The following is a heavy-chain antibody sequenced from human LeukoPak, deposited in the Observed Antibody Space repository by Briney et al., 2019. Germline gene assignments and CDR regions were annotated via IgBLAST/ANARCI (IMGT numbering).Heavy chain of an antibody. Sequence: SETLSLTCTVSGDSINSNSYYWGWIRQPPGKGLEWIGSIYYSGSTNYNPSLKSRVTISVDTSKNQFSLKLSSVTAADTAVYYCARVGYSYGYDYWGQGTLVTVSS. CDR3: ARVGYSYGYDY. J-gene: IGHJ4*02. D-gene: IGHD5-18*01. V-gene: IGHV4-39*07. CDR1: GDSINSNSYY. CDR2: IYYSGST.